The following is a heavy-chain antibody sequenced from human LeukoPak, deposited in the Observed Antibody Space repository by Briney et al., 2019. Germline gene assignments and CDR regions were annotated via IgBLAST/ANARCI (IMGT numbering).Heavy chain of an antibody. D-gene: IGHD3-10*01. V-gene: IGHV2-70*04. CDR2: IDWDDDK. CDR3: ARTTYYYGSGSYWFDP. J-gene: IGHJ5*02. CDR1: GFSLSTSGMR. Sequence: SGPALVKPTQTLTLTCTFSGFSLSTSGMRVSWIRHPPGKALEWLARIDWDDDKFYSTSLKTRLTISKDTSKNQVVLTMTNMDPVDTATYYCARTTYYYGSGSYWFDPWGQGTLVTVSS.